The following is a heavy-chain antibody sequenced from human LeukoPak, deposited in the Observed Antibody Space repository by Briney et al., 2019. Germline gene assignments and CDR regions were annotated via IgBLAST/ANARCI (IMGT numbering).Heavy chain of an antibody. Sequence: SETLSLTCGVYGGSFSGYSWSWIRQPPGKGLEWIGEVNHSENTNYNPSLKSRVTLSVDMSKNQFSLKLSSVTAADTAVYYCARLVGAYYYDSGNYYNPHFDYWGQGALVTVSS. CDR1: GGSFSGYS. D-gene: IGHD3-10*01. CDR3: ARLVGAYYYDSGNYYNPHFDY. CDR2: VNHSENT. V-gene: IGHV4-34*01. J-gene: IGHJ4*02.